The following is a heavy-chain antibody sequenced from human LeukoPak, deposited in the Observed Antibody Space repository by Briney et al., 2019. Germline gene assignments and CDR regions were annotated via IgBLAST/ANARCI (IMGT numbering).Heavy chain of an antibody. J-gene: IGHJ6*02. CDR2: INPSGGST. D-gene: IGHD1-1*01. CDR3: ARGVHPNYYYYGMDV. CDR1: GYTFTSNY. Sequence: ASVKVSCKASGYTFTSNYMHWVRQAPGQGLEWMGIINPSGGSTSYAQKFQGRVTMTRDTSTSTVYMELTSLRSEDTAVYYCARGVHPNYYYYGMDVWGQGTTVTVSS. V-gene: IGHV1-46*01.